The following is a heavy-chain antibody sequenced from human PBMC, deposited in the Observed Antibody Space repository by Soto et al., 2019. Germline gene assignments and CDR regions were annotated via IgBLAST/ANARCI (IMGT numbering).Heavy chain of an antibody. Sequence: ASVKVSCKASGYTFTGYYMHWVRQAPGQGLEWMGIINPSGGSTSYAQKFQGRVTMTRDTSTSTVYMELSSLRSEDTAVYYCVGTSWYGDYDARYFDLWGRGTLVTVSS. J-gene: IGHJ2*01. CDR2: INPSGGST. V-gene: IGHV1-46*01. CDR3: VGTSWYGDYDARYFDL. D-gene: IGHD4-17*01. CDR1: GYTFTGYY.